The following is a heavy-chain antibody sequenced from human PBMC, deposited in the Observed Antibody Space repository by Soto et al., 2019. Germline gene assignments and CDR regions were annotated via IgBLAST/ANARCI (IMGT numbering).Heavy chain of an antibody. CDR2: INPNSGAS. D-gene: IGHD3-10*01. J-gene: IGHJ4*02. Sequence: QVQLVQSGAEVKKPGASVKVSCRTSGYSFIDYYVHWVRQAPGQGLEWVGWINPNSGASKYAENFQGRVTMTRDRSTSTVYMELAGLRSDDTAVYYCARFYGSGSYPYDYWGQGTLVTVSS. CDR3: ARFYGSGSYPYDY. CDR1: GYSFIDYY. V-gene: IGHV1-2*02.